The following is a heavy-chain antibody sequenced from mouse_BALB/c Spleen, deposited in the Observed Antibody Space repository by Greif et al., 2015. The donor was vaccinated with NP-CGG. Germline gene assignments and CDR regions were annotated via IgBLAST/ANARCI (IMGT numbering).Heavy chain of an antibody. CDR1: GYTFTDYY. Sequence: VQGVESGPELVKPGASVKISCKASGYTFTDYYINWVKQKPGQGLEWIGWIYPGSGNTKYNEKFKDKATLTVDTSSSTAYMQLSSLTSEDTAVYFCARRTGTEAMDYWGQGTSVTVSS. CDR2: IYPGSGNT. D-gene: IGHD4-1*01. CDR3: ARRTGTEAMDY. V-gene: IGHV1-84*02. J-gene: IGHJ4*01.